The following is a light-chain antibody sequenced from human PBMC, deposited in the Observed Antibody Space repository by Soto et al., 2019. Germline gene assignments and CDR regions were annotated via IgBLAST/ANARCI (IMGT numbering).Light chain of an antibody. Sequence: DIQMTQSPSFVSASVGDRVTITCRASQDISTWLAWYQQKPGRAPNLLIYTASSLQSGVPSRFSGSGSGTDFTLPISSLQPEDFATCYCQQANSFPYTFGQGTKLEIK. V-gene: IGKV1-12*01. CDR2: TAS. CDR3: QQANSFPYT. J-gene: IGKJ2*01. CDR1: QDISTW.